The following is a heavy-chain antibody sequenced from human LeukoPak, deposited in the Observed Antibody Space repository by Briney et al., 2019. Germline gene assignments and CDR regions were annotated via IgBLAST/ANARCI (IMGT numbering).Heavy chain of an antibody. V-gene: IGHV3-30*18. CDR1: GFTFSSYG. J-gene: IGHJ4*02. D-gene: IGHD1-26*01. CDR2: ISYDGSNK. Sequence: PGRSLRLSCAASGFTFSSYGMHWVRQAPGKGLEWVAVISYDGSNKYYADSVKGRFTISRDNSKNTLYLQMNSLRAEDTAVYYCAKDSARMGGDGSVYSWGQGTLVTVSP. CDR3: AKDSARMGGDGSVYS.